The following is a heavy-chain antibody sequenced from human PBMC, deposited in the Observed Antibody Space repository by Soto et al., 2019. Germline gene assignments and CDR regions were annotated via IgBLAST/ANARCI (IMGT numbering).Heavy chain of an antibody. J-gene: IGHJ4*02. V-gene: IGHV1-46*01. CDR2: INPNDDTT. CDR3: ARDATYSRYYFDH. Sequence: ASVKVSCKASGYTFTNYYMHWVRQAPGQGLEWMGIINPNDDTTDYAQTFQGRLTMTWDTSTSTVYMELSSLRSEDTAIYYCARDATYSRYYFDHWGQGTLVTVSS. D-gene: IGHD2-21*01. CDR1: GYTFTNYY.